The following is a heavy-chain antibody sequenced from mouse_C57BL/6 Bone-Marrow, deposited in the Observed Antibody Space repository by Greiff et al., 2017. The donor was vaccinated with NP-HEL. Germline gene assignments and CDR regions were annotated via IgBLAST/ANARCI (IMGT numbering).Heavy chain of an antibody. CDR2: ISYDGSN. J-gene: IGHJ4*01. CDR3: ARVATVVDGAMDY. V-gene: IGHV3-6*01. CDR1: GYSITSGYY. D-gene: IGHD1-1*01. Sequence: ESGPGLVKPSQSLSLTCSVTGYSITSGYYWNWIRQFPGNKLEWMGYISYDGSNNYNPSLKNRISITRDTSKNQFFRKLKSVTTEDTATYYCARVATVVDGAMDYWGQGTSVTVSS.